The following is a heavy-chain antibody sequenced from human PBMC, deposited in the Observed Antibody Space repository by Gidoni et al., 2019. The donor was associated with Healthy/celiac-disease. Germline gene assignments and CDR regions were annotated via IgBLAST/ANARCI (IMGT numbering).Heavy chain of an antibody. Sequence: QVQLVQSGAEVKKPGASVKVSCKVSGYTLTELSMHWVRQAPGKGPEWMGGFDPEDGETIYAQKFQGRVTMTEDTSTDTAYMELSSLRSEDTAVYYCATHPSNIRFLEWLFPYYFDYWGQGTLVTVSS. V-gene: IGHV1-24*01. CDR1: GYTLTELS. CDR3: ATHPSNIRFLEWLFPYYFDY. D-gene: IGHD3-3*01. J-gene: IGHJ4*02. CDR2: FDPEDGET.